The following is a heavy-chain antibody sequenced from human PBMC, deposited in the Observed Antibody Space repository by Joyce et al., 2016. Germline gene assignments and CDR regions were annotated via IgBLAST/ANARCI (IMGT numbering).Heavy chain of an antibody. V-gene: IGHV3-7*01. J-gene: IGHJ4*02. CDR3: ARDGDSSSWYAY. D-gene: IGHD6-19*01. Sequence: EVQLVESGGGLVQPGGSVRVSCAASGFTFSDYWMSWVRQTPGKGLEWVGNIKQDGTGIFYVDSVKGRFTISRDNAKKSLYLQMNSLTAEDTGVYYCARDGDSSSWYAYWGQGTLVTVSS. CDR2: IKQDGTGI. CDR1: GFTFSDYW.